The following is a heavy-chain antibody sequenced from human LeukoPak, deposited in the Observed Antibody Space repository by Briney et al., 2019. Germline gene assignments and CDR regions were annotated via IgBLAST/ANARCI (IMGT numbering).Heavy chain of an antibody. CDR3: ARAAIDTSGCYSFDC. J-gene: IGHJ4*02. CDR1: GDSVSSNSAT. CDR2: TYYRSKWYN. V-gene: IGHV6-1*01. Sequence: PSQTLSLTCAISGDSVSSNSATWIWIRQSPSRGLEWLGRTYYRSKWYNDYAVSVKSRTTINPDTSKNQFSLQLNSVTPEDTAVYYCARAAIDTSGCYSFDCWGQGTLVTVSS. D-gene: IGHD3-22*01.